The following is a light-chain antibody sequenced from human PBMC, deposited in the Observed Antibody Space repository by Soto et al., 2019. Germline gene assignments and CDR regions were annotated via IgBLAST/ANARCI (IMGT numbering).Light chain of an antibody. Sequence: EIVLTQSPVTLSLSPGERATLSCRASQTVRNELAWYQQKPGQAPRLLIYDASNRDTGIPARFSGSGSGTDFSLTISSPEPEDFAIYYCQQRASWPITFGQGTRLEIK. CDR3: QQRASWPIT. J-gene: IGKJ5*01. CDR2: DAS. V-gene: IGKV3-11*01. CDR1: QTVRNE.